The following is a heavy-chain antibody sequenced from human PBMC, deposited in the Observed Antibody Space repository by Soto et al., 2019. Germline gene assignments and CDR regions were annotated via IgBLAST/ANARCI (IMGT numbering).Heavy chain of an antibody. CDR1: GYTFTSYY. J-gene: IGHJ5*02. D-gene: IGHD6-13*01. CDR2: INPSGGST. V-gene: IGHV1-46*01. CDR3: AKAAAGTDWFDP. Sequence: GASVKVSCKASGYTFTSYYMHWVRQAPGQGLEWMGIINPSGGSTSYAQKFQGRVTMTRDTSTSTVYMELSSLRSEDTAVYYCAKAAAGTDWFDPWGQGTLVTVSS.